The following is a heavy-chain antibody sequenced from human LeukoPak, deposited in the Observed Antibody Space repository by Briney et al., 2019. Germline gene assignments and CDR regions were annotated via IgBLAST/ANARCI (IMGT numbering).Heavy chain of an antibody. CDR2: IYYSGST. CDR3: ARHPGDGYNFDY. V-gene: IGHV4-39*01. J-gene: IGHJ4*02. Sequence: SETLSLTCTVSGGSISSSSYYWGWIRQPPGKGLEWIGSIYYSGSTYYNPSLKSRVTISVDTSKNQFSLKLSSATAADTAVYYCARHPGDGYNFDYWGQGTLVTVSS. CDR1: GGSISSSSYY. D-gene: IGHD5-24*01.